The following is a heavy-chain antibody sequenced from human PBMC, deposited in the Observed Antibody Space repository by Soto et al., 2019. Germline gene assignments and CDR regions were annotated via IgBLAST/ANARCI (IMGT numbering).Heavy chain of an antibody. CDR2: INHSGST. V-gene: IGHV4-34*01. J-gene: IGHJ4*02. CDR1: GGSFSTYW. D-gene: IGHD2-21*01. Sequence: SETLSLTCAFYGGSFSTYWWSWIRQPPGKGLEWIGEINHSGSTNYSPSLKSRVTISIDTSKNQFSLNLSSVTAADTAVYYCASHHSRFFDSWGQGTLVTVSS. CDR3: ASHHSRFFDS.